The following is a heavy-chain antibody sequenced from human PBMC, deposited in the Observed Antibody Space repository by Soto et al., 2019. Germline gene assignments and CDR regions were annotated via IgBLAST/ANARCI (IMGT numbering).Heavy chain of an antibody. V-gene: IGHV1-18*01. D-gene: IGHD2-15*01. CDR1: GYTFTSYG. CDR3: ARVRVEASLGRPPPLHYYVMDV. CDR2: ISPYNGNR. Sequence: QAQLVQSGDEVKEPGASVKVSCKTSGYTFTSYGVSWVRQAPGQGLEWMGWISPYNGNRNYAQKFQGRVTMTTVTSTSTAYMEVRGLRSDDTAVFYCARVRVEASLGRPPPLHYYVMDVWGQGTTVSVYS. J-gene: IGHJ6*02.